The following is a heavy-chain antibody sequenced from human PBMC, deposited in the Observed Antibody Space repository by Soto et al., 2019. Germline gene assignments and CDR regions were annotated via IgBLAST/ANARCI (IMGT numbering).Heavy chain of an antibody. D-gene: IGHD2-21*01. J-gene: IGHJ4*02. CDR2: IYDSGNT. CDR1: GGSISDGAYY. CDR3: ASGLSGEKVAQ. V-gene: IGHV4-30-4*01. Sequence: QVQLQESGPGLVKPSQTLSLTCTVSGGSISDGAYYWSWIRQPPGKGLEWIGHIYDSGNTYTNPSLKSRLTISVDTSKNPFSLNLNSVTAADTAVYYCASGLSGEKVAQWGQGTLVTVSS.